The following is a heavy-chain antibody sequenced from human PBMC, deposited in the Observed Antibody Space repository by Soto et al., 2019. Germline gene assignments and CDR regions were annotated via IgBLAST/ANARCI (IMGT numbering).Heavy chain of an antibody. Sequence: GGSLRLSCAASGFTFSSYSMNWVRQAPGKGLEWVSSISSSSSYIYYADSVKGRFTISRDNAKNSLYLQMNSLRAEDTAVYYCARWDYYDSSGYILGGMDVWGQGTTVTVSS. CDR1: GFTFSSYS. J-gene: IGHJ6*02. CDR2: ISSSSSYI. CDR3: ARWDYYDSSGYILGGMDV. V-gene: IGHV3-21*01. D-gene: IGHD3-22*01.